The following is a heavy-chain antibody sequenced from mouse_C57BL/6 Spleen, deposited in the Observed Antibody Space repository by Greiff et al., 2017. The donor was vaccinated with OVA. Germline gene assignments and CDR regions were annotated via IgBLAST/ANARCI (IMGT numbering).Heavy chain of an antibody. Sequence: QVQLQQPGAELVRPGSSVKLSCKASGYTFTSYWMDWVKQRPGQGLEWIGNIYPSDSETHYNQKFKDKATLTVDKSSSTAYKQLSGLTSEDSAVYYCARLASPFDYWGQGTTLTASS. CDR2: IYPSDSET. CDR1: GYTFTSYW. J-gene: IGHJ2*01. CDR3: ARLASPFDY. V-gene: IGHV1-61*01.